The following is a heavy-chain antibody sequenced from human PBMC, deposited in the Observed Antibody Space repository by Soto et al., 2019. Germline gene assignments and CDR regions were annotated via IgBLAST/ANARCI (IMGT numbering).Heavy chain of an antibody. CDR3: AKDRSSGYGDCLFDY. D-gene: IGHD4-17*01. CDR2: ISGSGGST. Sequence: GGSLRLSCAASGFTFSSYAMSWVRQAPGKGLEWVSAISGSGGSTYYADSVKGRFTISKDNSKNTLYLQMNNLRAEDTAVYYCAKDRSSGYGDCLFDYWGQGTLVTVSS. V-gene: IGHV3-23*01. J-gene: IGHJ4*02. CDR1: GFTFSSYA.